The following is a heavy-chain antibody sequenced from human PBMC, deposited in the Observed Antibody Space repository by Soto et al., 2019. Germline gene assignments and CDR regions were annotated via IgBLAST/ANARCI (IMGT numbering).Heavy chain of an antibody. Sequence: QLQLQESGPGLVKPSETLSLTCTVSGASISGSTYYWGWIRQPPGKGLEWIGSIYYSGSTYYDPSLKTRVTISVDTSNNQFSLKLSSVTAADTALYYCARPIHTGSYSPFVYWGQGSLVTVSS. CDR3: ARPIHTGSYSPFVY. V-gene: IGHV4-39*01. D-gene: IGHD1-26*01. J-gene: IGHJ4*02. CDR2: IYYSGST. CDR1: GASISGSTYY.